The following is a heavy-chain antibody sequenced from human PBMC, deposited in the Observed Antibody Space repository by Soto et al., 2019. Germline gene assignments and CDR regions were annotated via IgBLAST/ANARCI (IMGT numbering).Heavy chain of an antibody. CDR1: GFTVSSNY. V-gene: IGHV3-53*01. D-gene: IGHD3-9*01. CDR2: IYSGGST. CDR3: ARDEIGADYDILTGYKYYYYGMDV. J-gene: IGHJ6*02. Sequence: GGSLRLSCAASGFTVSSNYMSWVRQAPGKGLEWVSVIYSGGSTYYADSVKGRFTISRDNSKNTLYLQMNSLRAEDTAVYYCARDEIGADYDILTGYKYYYYGMDVWGQGTLVTVSS.